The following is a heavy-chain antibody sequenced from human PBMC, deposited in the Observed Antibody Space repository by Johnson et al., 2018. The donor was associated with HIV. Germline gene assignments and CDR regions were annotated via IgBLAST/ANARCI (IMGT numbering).Heavy chain of an antibody. CDR3: AKDMGYSSFGYGFDI. J-gene: IGHJ3*02. CDR2: ISWDGNST. V-gene: IGHV3-43D*03. CDR1: GFSLSSYA. D-gene: IGHD6-19*01. Sequence: QLVESGGGLVQPGRSLRLSCAASGFSLSSYAMHWVRQAPGKGLEWVSLISWDGNSTYYGDSVKGRFTISRENGENSLYLQMNSLRTEDTALYYCAKDMGYSSFGYGFDIWGQGTMVTVSS.